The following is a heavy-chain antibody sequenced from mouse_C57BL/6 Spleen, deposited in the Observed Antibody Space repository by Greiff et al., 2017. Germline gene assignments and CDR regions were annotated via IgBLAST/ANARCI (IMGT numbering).Heavy chain of an antibody. CDR3: ARSVDYGSPFGY. CDR2: IWWDGDR. V-gene: IGHV8-8*01. J-gene: IGHJ3*01. CDR1: GFSLRTCGMG. Sequence: QVTLTASGPGILQPSQTLRLTFSFSGFSLRTCGMGVGGTRQTSGKGLEWLAHIWWDGDRYYNPALKSRLTISRDTSKNQLFLKIAQVDTADTATYYCARSVDYGSPFGYWGQGTLVTVSA. D-gene: IGHD1-1*01.